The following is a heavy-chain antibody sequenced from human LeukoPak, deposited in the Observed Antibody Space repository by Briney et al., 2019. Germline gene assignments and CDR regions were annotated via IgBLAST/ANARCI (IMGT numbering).Heavy chain of an antibody. CDR2: INPNSGGT. CDR1: GYTFTGYY. CDR3: ARGRETTPHFDY. Sequence: ASVKVSCKASGYTFTGYYIHWVRQAPGQGLEWMGWINPNSGGTSYAQKFQGRVTMTRDTSISTAYMELSRLRSDDTAVYYCARGRETTPHFDYWGQGTLVTVSS. V-gene: IGHV1-2*02. J-gene: IGHJ4*02. D-gene: IGHD1-1*01.